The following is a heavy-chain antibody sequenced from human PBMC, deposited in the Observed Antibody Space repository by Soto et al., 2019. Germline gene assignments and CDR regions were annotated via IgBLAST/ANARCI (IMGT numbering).Heavy chain of an antibody. Sequence: GESLKISCMGSGYKVSTWHNFTSYWIAWVRQMPGEGLEWMGIIYPGDSYTNYSPSLQGHVTMSVDKSSNTAYLQWSSLKASDTATYYCARHWAAKYCSIADCLFPFDYWGQGTPVTVSS. J-gene: IGHJ4*02. V-gene: IGHV5-51*01. D-gene: IGHD2-2*01. CDR1: GYKVSTWHNFTSYW. CDR3: ARHWAAKYCSIADCLFPFDY. CDR2: IYPGDSYT.